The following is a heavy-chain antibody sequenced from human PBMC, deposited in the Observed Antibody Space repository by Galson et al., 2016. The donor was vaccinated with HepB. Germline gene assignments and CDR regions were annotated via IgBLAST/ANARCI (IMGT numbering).Heavy chain of an antibody. D-gene: IGHD2-21*01. CDR1: GFAFSNSG. J-gene: IGHJ3*01. CDR3: ARELVRSAFDL. V-gene: IGHV3-48*02. CDR2: ISTTVRTI. Sequence: SLRLSCAGSGFAFSNSGINWVRQAPGKGLRWISYISTTVRTIYYADSVVGRFTISRDNAKNSVYLQMNSLRDDDTAVYYCARELVRSAFDLWGQGTMVTVSS.